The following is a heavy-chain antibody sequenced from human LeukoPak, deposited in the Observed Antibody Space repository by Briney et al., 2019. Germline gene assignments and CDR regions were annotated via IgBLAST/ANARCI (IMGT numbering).Heavy chain of an antibody. J-gene: IGHJ3*02. CDR3: ARQVGVDDAFDI. CDR1: GFTFSNYD. V-gene: IGHV3-33*01. CDR2: IWYDGSNK. D-gene: IGHD1-26*01. Sequence: GGSLRLSCAVSGFTFSNYDMHWVRQAPGKGLEWVAVIWYDGSNKYYADSVKGRFTISRDNSKNTLYLQMNTLRAEDTAVYYCARQVGVDDAFDIWGQGTKVTVSS.